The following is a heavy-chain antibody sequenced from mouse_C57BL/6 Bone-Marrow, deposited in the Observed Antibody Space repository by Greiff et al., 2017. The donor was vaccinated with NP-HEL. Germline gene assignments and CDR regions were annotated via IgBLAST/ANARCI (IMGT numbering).Heavy chain of an antibody. D-gene: IGHD2-2*01. J-gene: IGHJ4*01. V-gene: IGHV14-3*01. CDR2: IDPANGNT. CDR1: GFNIKNTY. Sequence: EVQRVESVAELVRPGASVKLSCTASGFNIKNTYMHWVKQRPEQGLEWIGRIDPANGNTKYAPKFQGKATITADTSSNTAYLQLSSLTSEDTAIYYCARSTVWLRRDYYAMDYWGQGTSVTVSS. CDR3: ARSTVWLRRDYYAMDY.